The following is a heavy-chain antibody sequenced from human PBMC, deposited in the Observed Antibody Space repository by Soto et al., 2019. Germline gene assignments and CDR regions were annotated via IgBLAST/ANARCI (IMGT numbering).Heavy chain of an antibody. Sequence: SETLSLTCTVSGGSISSYYWSWIRQPPGKGLEWIGYIYYSGSTNYNPSLKSRVTISVDTSKNQFSLKLSSVTAADTAVYYCARGFGGSSSWFAPWGQGTLVTVSS. CDR1: GGSISSYY. CDR3: ARGFGGSSSWFAP. V-gene: IGHV4-59*01. CDR2: IYYSGST. D-gene: IGHD3-3*01. J-gene: IGHJ5*02.